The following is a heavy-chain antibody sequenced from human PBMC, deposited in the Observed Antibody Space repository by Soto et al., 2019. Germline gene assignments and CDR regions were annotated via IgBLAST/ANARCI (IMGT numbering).Heavy chain of an antibody. Sequence: LSLTCAASGFTFSSFAMSWVRQAPGKGLVWVSALSGSGGSTYYADSVKGRFTISRDNSKNTLYLQMNSLRAEDTAVYYCATSMVRGVSQDYWGQGTLVTVSS. D-gene: IGHD3-10*01. J-gene: IGHJ4*02. CDR3: ATSMVRGVSQDY. CDR2: LSGSGGST. CDR1: GFTFSSFA. V-gene: IGHV3-23*01.